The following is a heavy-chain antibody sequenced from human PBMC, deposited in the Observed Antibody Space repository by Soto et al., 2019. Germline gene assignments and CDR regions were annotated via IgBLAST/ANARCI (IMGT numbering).Heavy chain of an antibody. J-gene: IGHJ4*02. V-gene: IGHV1-2*02. Sequence: ASVKVSCKASGYTFTGYYMHWVRQAPGQGLEWMGWIHPNSGGTNYAQKFQGRVTMTGDTSINTAYMELSRLRSDDTAVYYCVRGIVTTISGYWGQGTLVTVS. CDR1: GYTFTGYY. CDR3: VRGIVTTISGY. D-gene: IGHD5-12*01. CDR2: IHPNSGGT.